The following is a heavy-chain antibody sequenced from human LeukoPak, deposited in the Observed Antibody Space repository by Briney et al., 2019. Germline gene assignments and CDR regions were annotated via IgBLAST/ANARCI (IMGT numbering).Heavy chain of an antibody. V-gene: IGHV4-59*12. CDR2: VYYIGST. D-gene: IGHD4-17*01. CDR3: ARASHDYGDYSHFDY. J-gene: IGHJ4*02. CDR1: GGSISGYY. Sequence: SETLSLTCSVSGGSISGYYWTWIRQTPGKGLEFIGYVYYIGSTNYNPSLKTRVTISVDKSKNQFSLKLSSVTAADTAVYYCARASHDYGDYSHFDYWGQGTLVTVSS.